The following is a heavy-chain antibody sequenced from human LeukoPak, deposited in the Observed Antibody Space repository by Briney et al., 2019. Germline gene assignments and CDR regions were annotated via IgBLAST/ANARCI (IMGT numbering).Heavy chain of an antibody. Sequence: HTGGSLRLSCAASGFIFSSYAMHWVRQAPGKGLEYVSSITSNGDNTYYANSVKGRFTISRDNSKNTVYLQMGSLRAEDMAVYYCAKGHGWEASYYYYYMDVWGKGTTVTISS. V-gene: IGHV3-64*01. J-gene: IGHJ6*03. CDR3: AKGHGWEASYYYYYMDV. D-gene: IGHD1-26*01. CDR1: GFIFSSYA. CDR2: ITSNGDNT.